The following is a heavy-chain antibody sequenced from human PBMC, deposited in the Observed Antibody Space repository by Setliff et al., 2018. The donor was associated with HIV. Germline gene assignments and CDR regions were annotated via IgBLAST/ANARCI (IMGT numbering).Heavy chain of an antibody. D-gene: IGHD3-10*01. Sequence: KPSETLSLTCAVYGGSFSGYYWSWIRQPPGKGLEWIGEINHSGSTNYNPSLKSRVTISLDPSKNQFSLKLSSVTAADTAVFYCARGPSPGAYFDYWGQGTLVTVSS. CDR1: GGSFSGYY. CDR3: ARGPSPGAYFDY. V-gene: IGHV4-34*01. CDR2: INHSGST. J-gene: IGHJ4*02.